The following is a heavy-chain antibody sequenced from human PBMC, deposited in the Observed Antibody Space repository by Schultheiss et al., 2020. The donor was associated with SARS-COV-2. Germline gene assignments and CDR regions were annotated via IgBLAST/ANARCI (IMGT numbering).Heavy chain of an antibody. Sequence: SQTLSLTCAISGDSVSSNSAAWNWIRQSPSRGLEWLGRTYYRSKWYNDYAVSVKSRITINPDTSKNQFSLQVNSVTPEDTAVYYCARDLGETNLRYNYYHAMDVWGQGTTVTVSS. CDR3: ARDLGETNLRYNYYHAMDV. D-gene: IGHD2-8*01. V-gene: IGHV6-1*01. CDR1: GDSVSSNSAA. J-gene: IGHJ6*02. CDR2: TYYRSKWYN.